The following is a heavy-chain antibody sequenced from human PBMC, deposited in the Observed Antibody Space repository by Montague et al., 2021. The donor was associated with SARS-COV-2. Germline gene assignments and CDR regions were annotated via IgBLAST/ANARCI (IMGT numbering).Heavy chain of an antibody. V-gene: IGHV4-59*01. CDR2: INQSGST. Sequence: SETLSLTCTVYGGSISSYHWSWIRQPPGKGLEWIGYINQSGSTNYNPSLKSRVTISVDTSKKQFSLKLTSVTAADTAVYYCARGGRVRFLEYGMDVWGQGATVTVSS. CDR1: GGSISSYH. CDR3: ARGGRVRFLEYGMDV. J-gene: IGHJ6*02. D-gene: IGHD3-3*01.